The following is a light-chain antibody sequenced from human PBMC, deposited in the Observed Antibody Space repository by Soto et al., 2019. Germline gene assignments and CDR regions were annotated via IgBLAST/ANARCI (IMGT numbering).Light chain of an antibody. CDR3: QQLPASPPP. V-gene: IGKV1-9*01. J-gene: IGKJ4*01. Sequence: RLTQAPSSLAASVGDRVAITCRASQKIYIYLAWYQQEPGKAPKLLIHAASTLESGVPSRFSGSGSGTEFTLIIRSPQPADFATYYCQQLPASPPPFAGGTKVDI. CDR1: QKIYIY. CDR2: AAS.